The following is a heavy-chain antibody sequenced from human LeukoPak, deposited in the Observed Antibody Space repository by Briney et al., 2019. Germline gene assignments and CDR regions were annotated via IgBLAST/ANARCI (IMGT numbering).Heavy chain of an antibody. V-gene: IGHV3-53*01. D-gene: IGHD1-1*01. CDR1: GFTVSSNY. Sequence: GGSLRLSCAASGFTVSSNYMSWVRQAPGKGLEWVSVIYSGGSTYYADSVKGRFTISRDNSKNTPYLQMNSLRAEDTAVYYCARDREGPTTGDYWGQGTLVTVSS. CDR2: IYSGGST. J-gene: IGHJ4*02. CDR3: ARDREGPTTGDY.